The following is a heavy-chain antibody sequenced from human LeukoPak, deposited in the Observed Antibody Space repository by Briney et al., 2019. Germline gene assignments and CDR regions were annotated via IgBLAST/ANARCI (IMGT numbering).Heavy chain of an antibody. CDR1: GFTFSSYS. Sequence: PGGSLRLSCAASGFTFSSYSMDWGRQVPGKGLEWVSSISSSSSYIYYADSMKGRFTISRDNAKNSLYLQMNSLRAEDTAVYYCARDLRGFSYAFDFWGQGTMVTVSS. J-gene: IGHJ3*01. CDR3: ARDLRGFSYAFDF. V-gene: IGHV3-21*01. D-gene: IGHD4-17*01. CDR2: ISSSSSYI.